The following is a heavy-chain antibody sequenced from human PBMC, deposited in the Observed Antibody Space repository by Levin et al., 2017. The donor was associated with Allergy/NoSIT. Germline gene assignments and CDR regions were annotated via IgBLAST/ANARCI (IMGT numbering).Heavy chain of an antibody. CDR3: ARVSRQQLADYYYYYGMDV. V-gene: IGHV1-69*13. CDR2: IIPIFGTA. D-gene: IGHD6-13*01. CDR1: GGTFSSYA. J-gene: IGHJ6*02. Sequence: GASVKVSCKASGGTFSSYAISWVRQAPGQGLEWMGGIIPIFGTANYAQKFQGRVTITADESTSTAYMELSSLRSEDTAVYYCARVSRQQLADYYYYYGMDVWGQGTTVTVSS.